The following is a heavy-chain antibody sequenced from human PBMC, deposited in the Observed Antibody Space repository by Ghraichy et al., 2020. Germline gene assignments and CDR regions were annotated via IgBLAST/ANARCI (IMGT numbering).Heavy chain of an antibody. Sequence: LSLTCAASGFTFSNAWMSWVRQAPGKGLEWVGRIKSKTDSETTDYAAPVKGRFTISRDDSKNTVDLQMKSLKTEDTAMYYCSTDKIYCSGGVCAYDNWGQGTLVTVSS. CDR2: IKSKTDSETT. CDR1: GFTFSNAW. D-gene: IGHD2-8*02. J-gene: IGHJ4*02. V-gene: IGHV3-15*01. CDR3: STDKIYCSGGVCAYDN.